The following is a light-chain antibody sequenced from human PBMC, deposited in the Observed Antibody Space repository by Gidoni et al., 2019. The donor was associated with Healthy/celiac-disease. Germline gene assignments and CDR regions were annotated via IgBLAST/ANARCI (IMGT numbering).Light chain of an antibody. CDR2: QDS. J-gene: IGLJ1*01. V-gene: IGLV3-1*01. CDR3: QAWDF. Sequence: SYELTQPPSVSVSPGQTASITCSGDKLGDKYACWYQQKPGQSPVLVIYQDSKRPSGIPERFSGSNSGNTATLTISGTQAMDEADYYCQAWDFFGTGTKVTV. CDR1: KLGDKY.